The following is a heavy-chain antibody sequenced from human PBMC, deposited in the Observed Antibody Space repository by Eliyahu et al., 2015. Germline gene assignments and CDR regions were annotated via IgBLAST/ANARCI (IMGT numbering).Heavy chain of an antibody. CDR2: LKGDGSGV. V-gene: IGHV3-74*01. CDR3: ASGYYGGHDY. D-gene: IGHD4-23*01. J-gene: IGHJ4*02. Sequence: EVQLVESGGGLVQPGGSLXLSCAGSGFTFSSYWMHWVRQVPGQGLVGVXGLKGDGSGVNYAGSVRGRFTISRDNAKNTLFLQMNSLGPDDTAVYYCASGYYGGHDYWGQGTLVTVSS. CDR1: GFTFSSYW.